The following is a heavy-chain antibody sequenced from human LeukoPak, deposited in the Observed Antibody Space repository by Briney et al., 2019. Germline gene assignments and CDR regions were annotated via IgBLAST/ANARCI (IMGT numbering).Heavy chain of an antibody. CDR1: GGSFSGYY. V-gene: IGHV4-31*11. CDR2: ICSSGST. J-gene: IGHJ6*02. D-gene: IGHD2-15*01. CDR3: ARDGGGSLYGMDV. Sequence: SETLSLTCAVYGGSFSGYYWSWIRQRPGAGLQWIGYICSSGSTSYNPSLRSRVTMSIDTSNNQFSFKLNSVTAADTAVYYCARDGGGSLYGMDVWGQGTTVTVSS.